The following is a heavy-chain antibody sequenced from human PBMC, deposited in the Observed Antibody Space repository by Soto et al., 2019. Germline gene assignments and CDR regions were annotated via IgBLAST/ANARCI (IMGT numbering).Heavy chain of an antibody. V-gene: IGHV3-23*01. CDR2: ISGGGGST. CDR1: GFTFNTYA. CDR3: AKGFIVVVTAIRPDDNFDV. J-gene: IGHJ3*01. D-gene: IGHD2-21*02. Sequence: ESGGGLVQPGGSLRLSCAASGFTFNTYAMNWVRQVPGKGLEWVASISGGGGSTYYADSVKGRFTISRDTSKNTLYLQMNSLSAEDTAVYYCAKGFIVVVTAIRPDDNFDVWGQGTMVTVSS.